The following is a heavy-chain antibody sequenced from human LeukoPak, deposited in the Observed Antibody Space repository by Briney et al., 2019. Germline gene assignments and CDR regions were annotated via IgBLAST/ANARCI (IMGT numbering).Heavy chain of an antibody. CDR1: GFTLSDHY. CDR2: ISYDGSNK. J-gene: IGHJ6*02. Sequence: GGSLRLSCAVSGFTLSDHYMDWVRQAPGKGLEWVAVISYDGSNKYYADSVKGRFTISRDNSKNTLYLQMNSLRAEDTAVYYCAKDLSSSSWHYYYYGMDVWGQGTTVTVSS. CDR3: AKDLSSSSWHYYYYGMDV. V-gene: IGHV3-30*18. D-gene: IGHD6-13*01.